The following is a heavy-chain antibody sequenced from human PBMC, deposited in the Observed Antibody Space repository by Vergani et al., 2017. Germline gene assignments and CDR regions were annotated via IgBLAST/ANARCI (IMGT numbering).Heavy chain of an antibody. CDR2: IYYSGNT. J-gene: IGHJ4*02. CDR3: ARDPKGATHDY. D-gene: IGHD1-26*01. CDR1: GGSISSSNYY. V-gene: IGHV4-39*07. Sequence: QVQLKESGPGLVKPSETLSLTCTVSGGSISSSNYYWGWIRHPPGKGLEWIGNIYYSGNTYYNPSLESRGTISVDTSKNPCSLKRSAVTAADTALYYCARDPKGATHDYWGQGTLVTVSS.